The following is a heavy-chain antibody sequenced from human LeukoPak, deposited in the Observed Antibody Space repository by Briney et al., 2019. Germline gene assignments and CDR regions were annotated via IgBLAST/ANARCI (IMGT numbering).Heavy chain of an antibody. CDR1: GYTLTELS. CDR3: ATDGTWYDYVWGSYRYEGYFQH. Sequence: ASVKVSCKVSGYTLTELSMHWVRQAPGKGLEWMGGFDPEDGETIYAQKFQGRVTMTEDTSTDTAHMELSSLRSEDTAVYYCATDGTWYDYVWGSYRYEGYFQHWGQGTLVTVSS. CDR2: FDPEDGET. D-gene: IGHD3-16*02. V-gene: IGHV1-24*01. J-gene: IGHJ1*01.